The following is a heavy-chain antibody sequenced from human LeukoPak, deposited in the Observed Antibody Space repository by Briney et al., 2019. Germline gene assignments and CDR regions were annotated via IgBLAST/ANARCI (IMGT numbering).Heavy chain of an antibody. V-gene: IGHV1-69*13. CDR1: GGTFSSYA. D-gene: IGHD2-2*01. CDR2: IIPIFGTA. Sequence: ASVKVSCKASGGTFSSYAISWVRQAPGQGLEWMGGIIPIFGTANHAQKFQGRVTITADESTSTAYMELSSLRSEDTAVYYCARVLGGSTDDYYYYYMDVWGKGTTVTVSS. J-gene: IGHJ6*03. CDR3: ARVLGGSTDDYYYYYMDV.